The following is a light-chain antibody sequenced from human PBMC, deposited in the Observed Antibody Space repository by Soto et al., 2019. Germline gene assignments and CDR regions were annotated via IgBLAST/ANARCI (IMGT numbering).Light chain of an antibody. V-gene: IGLV1-44*01. Sequence: QPVLTQPPSASGTPGRRVTISCSGTSSNIGSNTVNWYQQLPGTAPRLLIYSNNQRPSGVPDRFSGSESGTSASLAISGLQSEDEADYYCAAWDDSLNGVVFGGGTKLTAL. CDR3: AAWDDSLNGVV. CDR1: SSNIGSNT. J-gene: IGLJ2*01. CDR2: SNN.